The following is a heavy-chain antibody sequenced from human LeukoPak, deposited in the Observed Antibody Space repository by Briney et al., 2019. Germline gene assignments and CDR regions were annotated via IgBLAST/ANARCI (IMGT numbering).Heavy chain of an antibody. V-gene: IGHV3-7*03. Sequence: PGGSLRLSCAASGFIFETYWMNWVRHVPGEGLEWVANVKHDGSEEYYVESVKGRFIISRDNANKLLYLQMNTLRAEDTAIYYCARKAAGWGVLDHWGQGILVTVSS. CDR1: GFIFETYW. CDR2: VKHDGSEE. J-gene: IGHJ4*02. D-gene: IGHD3-10*01. CDR3: ARKAAGWGVLDH.